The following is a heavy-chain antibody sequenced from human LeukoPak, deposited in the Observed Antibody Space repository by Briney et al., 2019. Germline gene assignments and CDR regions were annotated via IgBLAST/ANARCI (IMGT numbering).Heavy chain of an antibody. Sequence: SQTLSLTCAISGDSVSGNSTAYNWIRQSPSRGLEWLGRTYYRSKWYNDYAVSVKSRIIINPGTSKNQLSLQLKSVTPEDTAVYYCARGGQGDGYSADEAFDFWGQGTMVTVSS. V-gene: IGHV6-1*01. J-gene: IGHJ3*01. D-gene: IGHD5-24*01. CDR1: GDSVSGNSTA. CDR2: TYYRSKWYN. CDR3: ARGGQGDGYSADEAFDF.